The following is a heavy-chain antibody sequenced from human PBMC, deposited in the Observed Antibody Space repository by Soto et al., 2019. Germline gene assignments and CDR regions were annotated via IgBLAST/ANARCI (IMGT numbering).Heavy chain of an antibody. Sequence: QVQLVQSGAEVKKPGASVKVSCTASGYTFTSYGISWVRQAPGQGLEWMGWISDYNGNTNYAQKIQGRVTMTTDTSTSTAYMELRSLRSDDTAVYYCASTLYYYDSSGYSLIFQPWGQCTLVTVSS. D-gene: IGHD3-22*01. J-gene: IGHJ1*01. CDR3: ASTLYYYDSSGYSLIFQP. CDR1: GYTFTSYG. V-gene: IGHV1-18*01. CDR2: ISDYNGNT.